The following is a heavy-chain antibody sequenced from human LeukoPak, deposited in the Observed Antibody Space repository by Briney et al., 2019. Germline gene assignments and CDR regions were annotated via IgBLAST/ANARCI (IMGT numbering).Heavy chain of an antibody. D-gene: IGHD3-10*01. CDR2: IRGDGNDM. J-gene: IGHJ5*01. CDR1: GFTFTSYA. Sequence: PGGSLRLSCAASGFTFTSYAMSWVRQAPGKGLVWVSRIRGDGNDMNYADSVKGRFTISRDNAKNMVYLQINSLRADDTAVYYCTRDRVLGSGSSDSWGQGTLVTVST. V-gene: IGHV3-74*01. CDR3: TRDRVLGSGSSDS.